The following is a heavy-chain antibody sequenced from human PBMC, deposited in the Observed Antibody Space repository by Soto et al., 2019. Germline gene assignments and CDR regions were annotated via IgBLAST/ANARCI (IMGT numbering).Heavy chain of an antibody. J-gene: IGHJ5*02. V-gene: IGHV4-59*01. Sequence: SETLSLTCTVSGGSISSYYWSWIRQPPGKGLEWIGYIYYSGSTNYNPSLKSRVTISVDTSKNQFSLKLSSVTAADTAVYYCARFYSGPWFDPWGQGTLVTVS. D-gene: IGHD6-25*01. CDR3: ARFYSGPWFDP. CDR2: IYYSGST. CDR1: GGSISSYY.